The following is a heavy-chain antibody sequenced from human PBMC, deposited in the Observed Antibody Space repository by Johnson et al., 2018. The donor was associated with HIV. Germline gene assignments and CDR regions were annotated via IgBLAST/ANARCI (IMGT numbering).Heavy chain of an antibody. Sequence: QVQLVESGGGVVQPGRSLRLSCAASGFTFNTYAMHWVRQAPGKGLEWVALISYDGIEKYYADSVKGRFTISRDNSKNTLYLQMNSLRAEDTAVYYCASGRVGGNDAFDIWGQGTMVTVSS. D-gene: IGHD2-15*01. V-gene: IGHV3-30*03. CDR2: ISYDGIEK. J-gene: IGHJ3*02. CDR1: GFTFNTYA. CDR3: ASGRVGGNDAFDI.